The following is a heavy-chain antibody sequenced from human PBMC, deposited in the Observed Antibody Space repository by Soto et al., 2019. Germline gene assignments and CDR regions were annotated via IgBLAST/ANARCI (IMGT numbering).Heavy chain of an antibody. CDR2: ISGSDGKT. V-gene: IGHV3-23*01. J-gene: IGHJ4*02. CDR1: GFSFGSYA. CDR3: ARSSYLDY. Sequence: GGSLRLSCAASGFSFGSYALSWVRQAPGKGLEWVSTISGSDGKTFYADSVKGRFSISRDTSQSTLYLQMNSLRADDTAMYYCARSSYLDYWGQGTRVTVPQ.